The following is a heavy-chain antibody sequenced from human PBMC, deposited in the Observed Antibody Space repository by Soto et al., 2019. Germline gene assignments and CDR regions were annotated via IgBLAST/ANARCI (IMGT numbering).Heavy chain of an antibody. CDR3: AKSVWSAYASDI. Sequence: GGSLRLSCAASGFSFGTYVMTWVRQPPGKGLEWVSGISGSGGSTYYADSLKGRFTISRDNYKNTVYLQISNVRAEDTAVYYCAKSVWSAYASDIWGEGTMVTVSS. V-gene: IGHV3-23*01. CDR2: ISGSGGST. J-gene: IGHJ3*02. D-gene: IGHD3-3*01. CDR1: GFSFGTYV.